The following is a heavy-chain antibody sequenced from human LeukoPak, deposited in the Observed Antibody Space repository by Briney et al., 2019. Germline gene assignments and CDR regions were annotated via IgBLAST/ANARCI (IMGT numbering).Heavy chain of an antibody. CDR3: ARDRASGWSYWFDY. V-gene: IGHV3-33*01. Sequence: AGGSLRLSCAASGFTFSSYGMHWVRQAPGKGLEWVAIIWYDVMNKYYADSVKGRFTISRDNSKNTLYVQMNSLRAEDTAVYYCARDRASGWSYWFDYWGQGTLVTVSP. J-gene: IGHJ4*02. D-gene: IGHD6-19*01. CDR1: GFTFSSYG. CDR2: IWYDVMNK.